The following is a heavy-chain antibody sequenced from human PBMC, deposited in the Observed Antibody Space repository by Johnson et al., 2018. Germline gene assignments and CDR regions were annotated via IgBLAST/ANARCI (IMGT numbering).Heavy chain of an antibody. V-gene: IGHV3-30*18. CDR3: AKDLSYYDSSGYYHGEYFQH. CDR1: GFTFSSYG. D-gene: IGHD3-22*01. J-gene: IGHJ1*01. Sequence: QVQLVQSGGGVVQPGRSLRLSCAASGFTFSSYGMHWVRQAPGKGLEWVAVISYDGSNTYYADSVKGRFTISRDNSKKALYLQRNSLRAEDTALYYCAKDLSYYDSSGYYHGEYFQHWGQGTLVTVSS. CDR2: ISYDGSNT.